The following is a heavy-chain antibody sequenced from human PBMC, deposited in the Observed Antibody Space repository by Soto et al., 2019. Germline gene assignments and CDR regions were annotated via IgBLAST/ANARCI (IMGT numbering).Heavy chain of an antibody. J-gene: IGHJ6*02. CDR1: GLTFSSYA. D-gene: IGHD1-1*01. CDR2: ISYEGSNT. CDR3: ARVTPGNNLYYFSGLDF. Sequence: GGTLRLSCAASGLTFSSYAMSWVRQAPGKGLQWVALISYEGSNTYYADSVRGRFTISRDNSKNTLYLQMNTLRPEDTGVYYCARVTPGNNLYYFSGLDFWGQGTSVTVSS. V-gene: IGHV3-30-3*01.